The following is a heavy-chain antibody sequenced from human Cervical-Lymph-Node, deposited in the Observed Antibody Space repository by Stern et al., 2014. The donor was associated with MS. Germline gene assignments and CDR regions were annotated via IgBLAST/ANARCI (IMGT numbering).Heavy chain of an antibody. V-gene: IGHV2-26*01. D-gene: IGHD3-3*01. CDR1: GFSLSNARMG. CDR3: ARMPRYYDFWSGYLGWFDP. J-gene: IGHJ5*02. Sequence: QITLKESGPVLVKPTETLTLTCTVSGFSLSNARMGVSWIRQPPGKALEWLGHIFSNDEKSYSTSLKSRLTISKDTSKSQVVLTMTNMDPVDTATYYCARMPRYYDFWSGYLGWFDPWGQGTLVTVSS. CDR2: IFSNDEK.